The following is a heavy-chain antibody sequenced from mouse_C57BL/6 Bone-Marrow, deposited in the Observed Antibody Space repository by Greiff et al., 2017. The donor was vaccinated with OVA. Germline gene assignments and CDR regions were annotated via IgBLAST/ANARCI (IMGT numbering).Heavy chain of an antibody. CDR1: GFTFSDYY. V-gene: IGHV5-12*01. CDR3: ARSDYYGSSFYFDY. Sequence: EVQLVESGGGLVQPGGSLKLSCAASGFTFSDYYMYWVRQTPEKRLEWVAYISNGGGSTYYPDTVKGRFTISRDNAKNTLYLQMSRLKSEDTAMYYCARSDYYGSSFYFDYWGQGTTLTVSS. J-gene: IGHJ2*01. D-gene: IGHD1-1*01. CDR2: ISNGGGST.